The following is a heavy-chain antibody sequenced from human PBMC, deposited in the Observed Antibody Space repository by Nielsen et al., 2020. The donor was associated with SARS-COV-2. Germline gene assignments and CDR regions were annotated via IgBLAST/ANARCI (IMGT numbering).Heavy chain of an antibody. D-gene: IGHD6-13*01. Sequence: GESLKISCAASGFTFTSYVMHWVRQAPGKGLEWVAVISYDGRNKYYADSVKGRFTISRDNSKNTLYLQMNSLRAEDTAVYYCAKDPGQLVISFLDYYYGMDVWGQGTTVTVSS. J-gene: IGHJ6*02. CDR2: ISYDGRNK. CDR1: GFTFTSYV. V-gene: IGHV3-30*18. CDR3: AKDPGQLVISFLDYYYGMDV.